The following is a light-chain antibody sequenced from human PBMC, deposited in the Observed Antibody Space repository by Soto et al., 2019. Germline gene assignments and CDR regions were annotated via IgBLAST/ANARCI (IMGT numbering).Light chain of an antibody. CDR1: SSDVGGYNY. CDR2: EVS. J-gene: IGLJ1*01. CDR3: LSYADTAYV. V-gene: IGLV2-8*01. Sequence: QSALTQPPSASGSPGQSVTISCAGTSSDVGGYNYVSWYQQYPGKVPKLMIYEVSERPSGVPDRFSGSKSGNTAFLTVSGLQAEDEADYYCLSYADTAYVFGTGTKRTVL.